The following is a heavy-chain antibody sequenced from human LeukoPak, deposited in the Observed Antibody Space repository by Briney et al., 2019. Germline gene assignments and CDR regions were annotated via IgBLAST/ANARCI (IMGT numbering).Heavy chain of an antibody. CDR3: ARQNYGAAPLRY. D-gene: IGHD4/OR15-4a*01. Sequence: SETLSLTCAGYGGSFSGYYWSWIRQPPGKGLEWIGEINHSGRTNYNPSLKSRVTISVDTSKNQFSLKLSSVTAADTAVYYCARQNYGAAPLRYWGQGTLVTVSS. J-gene: IGHJ4*02. V-gene: IGHV4-34*01. CDR2: INHSGRT. CDR1: GGSFSGYY.